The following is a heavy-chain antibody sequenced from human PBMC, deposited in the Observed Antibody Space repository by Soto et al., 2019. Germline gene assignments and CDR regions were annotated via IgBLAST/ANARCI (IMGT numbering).Heavy chain of an antibody. D-gene: IGHD4-17*01. J-gene: IGHJ4*02. CDR3: ALSYTVKTDY. Sequence: EVQLVESGGGLVQPGGSLRLSCAASGLTFSSYWMHWVRQAPGKGLVWVSRINSDGSSTNYADSVKGRFTISRDNAKNTLYLQMNSLRAEDTAVYYWALSYTVKTDYWGQGTLVTVSS. V-gene: IGHV3-74*01. CDR2: INSDGSST. CDR1: GLTFSSYW.